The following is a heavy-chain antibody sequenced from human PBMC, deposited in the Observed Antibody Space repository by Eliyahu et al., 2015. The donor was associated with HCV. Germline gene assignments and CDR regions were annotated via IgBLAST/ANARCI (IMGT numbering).Heavy chain of an antibody. CDR3: TVVDY. D-gene: IGHD2-15*01. CDR1: GFNFSISS. V-gene: IGHV3-73*02. CDR2: IRSKPNNYAT. J-gene: IGHJ4*02. Sequence: EVQLVESGXDLVQPGGSLXLSXAASGFNFSISSIHWVRQVSGKGLEWVGRIRSKPNNYATVYAASIKGRFTISRDDSKNTAYLQMQSLQIEDTGVYYCTVVDYWGQGTLVTVSS.